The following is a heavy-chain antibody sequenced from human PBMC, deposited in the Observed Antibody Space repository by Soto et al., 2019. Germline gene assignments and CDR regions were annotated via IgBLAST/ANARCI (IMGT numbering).Heavy chain of an antibody. CDR1: GYSVSSNSAG. V-gene: IGHV6-1*01. Sequence: PSQTLSLTCAITGYSVSSNSAGCSFVRHSPSRGLEWLGRTYYRSKWYYEYAVSVRGRITINPDTSKNQYSLQLNSVTPEDTAVYFCARGEQYSGRIFDYWGQGTLVTVS. J-gene: IGHJ4*01. CDR3: ARGEQYSGRIFDY. D-gene: IGHD1-26*01. CDR2: TYYRSKWYY.